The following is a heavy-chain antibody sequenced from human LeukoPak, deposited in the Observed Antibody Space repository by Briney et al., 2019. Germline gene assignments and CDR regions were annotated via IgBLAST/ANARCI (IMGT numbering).Heavy chain of an antibody. CDR2: INPNSGAT. Sequence: GASVKVSCKASGYTFTGYYLFWVRQAPGQGLEWMGWINPNSGATKYAQKFQGRVTLTRDTYIMTTYMELSSLRSDDTAVYYCARDERYSYGDNHYPDLGFWGQGTPVTVSS. CDR1: GYTFTGYY. D-gene: IGHD4/OR15-4a*01. V-gene: IGHV1-2*02. CDR3: ARDERYSYGDNHYPDLGF. J-gene: IGHJ4*02.